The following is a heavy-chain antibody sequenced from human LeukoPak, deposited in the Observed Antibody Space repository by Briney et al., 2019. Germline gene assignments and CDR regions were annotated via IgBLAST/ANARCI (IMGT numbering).Heavy chain of an antibody. CDR1: GFTFSSYA. Sequence: GGSLRLSCAASGFTFSSYAMHWVRQAPGKGLEWVAAISYDGSNKYYADSVKGRFTISRDNSKNTLYLQMNSLRAEDTAVYYCARDYDILTGYYPFDYWGQGTLVTVSS. V-gene: IGHV3-30-3*01. CDR2: ISYDGSNK. J-gene: IGHJ4*02. CDR3: ARDYDILTGYYPFDY. D-gene: IGHD3-9*01.